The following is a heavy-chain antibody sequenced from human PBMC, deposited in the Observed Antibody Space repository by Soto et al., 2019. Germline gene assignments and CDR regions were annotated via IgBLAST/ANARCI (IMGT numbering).Heavy chain of an antibody. Sequence: GGSLRLSCVASGFIFSDYAMHWARQAPGKGLVWVALISPDGGNQYYSESAKGRFTIFRDNSKNTLYPQMNDLRPDDTALYYCARENSRIAPRLFQHWGHGSLVTVSS. CDR1: GFIFSDYA. D-gene: IGHD6-6*01. CDR3: ARENSRIAPRLFQH. CDR2: ISPDGGNQ. J-gene: IGHJ1*01. V-gene: IGHV3-30-3*01.